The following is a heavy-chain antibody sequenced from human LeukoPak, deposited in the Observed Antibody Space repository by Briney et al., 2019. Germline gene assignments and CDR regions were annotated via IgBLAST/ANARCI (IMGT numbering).Heavy chain of an antibody. CDR1: GYSFSQYW. D-gene: IGHD5-12*01. V-gene: IGHV5-51*01. CDR3: ARERGGSGYDSGLDFDF. Sequence: GESLKISCKGSGYSFSQYWVGWVRQMPGEGLEWMGIIYPGADSDIRYSPSFQGQVTISADKSFSTAFLQWDSLKASDTAMYFCARERGGSGYDSGLDFDFWGQGTPVTVSS. CDR2: IYPGADSDI. J-gene: IGHJ4*02.